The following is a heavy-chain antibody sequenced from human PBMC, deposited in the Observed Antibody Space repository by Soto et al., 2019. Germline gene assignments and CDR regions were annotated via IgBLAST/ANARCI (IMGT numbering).Heavy chain of an antibody. CDR2: VVPLFGIP. D-gene: IGHD3-9*01. CDR1: GGTLTSFA. Sequence: ASVKVSCKAPGGTLTSFAISWVRQAPGQGPEWVGGVVPLFGIPNYAQRVQGRVTITADRSTSTAFMELSSLGSEDTAIYYCASSTYHEMLTGFFDYYYYGMDVWGQGTTVTVSS. J-gene: IGHJ6*02. CDR3: ASSTYHEMLTGFFDYYYYGMDV. V-gene: IGHV1-69*10.